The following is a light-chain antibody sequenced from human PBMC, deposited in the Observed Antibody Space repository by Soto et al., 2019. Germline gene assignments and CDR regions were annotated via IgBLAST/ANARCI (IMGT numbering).Light chain of an antibody. V-gene: IGKV1-5*01. J-gene: IGKJ1*01. CDR3: QQYYTYWHM. Sequence: DIQMTQSPSTLSASVGDRVIITCRASQSISDYLAWYQQKPGKAPKLLIYDASNLESGVPSTFSGSASGTEFTLTISSLQPDDFATYYCQQYYTYWHMFGQGTKVDIK. CDR2: DAS. CDR1: QSISDY.